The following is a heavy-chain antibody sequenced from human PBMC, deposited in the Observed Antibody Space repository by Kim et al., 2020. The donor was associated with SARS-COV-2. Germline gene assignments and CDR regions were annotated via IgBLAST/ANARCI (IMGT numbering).Heavy chain of an antibody. V-gene: IGHV1-69*04. D-gene: IGHD3-10*01. Sequence: SVKVSCKASGGTFSSYAISWVRQAPGQGLEWMGRIIPILGIANYAQKFQGRVTITADKSTSTAYMELSSLRSEDTAVYYCARVYGGDRRKYYGMDVWGQGTTVTVSS. CDR1: GGTFSSYA. CDR2: IIPILGIA. J-gene: IGHJ6*02. CDR3: ARVYGGDRRKYYGMDV.